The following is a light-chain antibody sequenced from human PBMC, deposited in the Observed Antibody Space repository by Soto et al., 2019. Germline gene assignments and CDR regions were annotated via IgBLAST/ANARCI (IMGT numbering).Light chain of an antibody. Sequence: NFMLTQPHSVSESPGKTVTISCTRSSGSIASNYVQWYQQRPGSAPTTVIYEDNQRPSGVPDRLSGSIDSSSNSASLTISGLKTEDEADYYCQSHNSSMGVFGGGTKLTVL. CDR2: EDN. CDR1: SGSIASNY. CDR3: QSHNSSMGV. J-gene: IGLJ3*02. V-gene: IGLV6-57*03.